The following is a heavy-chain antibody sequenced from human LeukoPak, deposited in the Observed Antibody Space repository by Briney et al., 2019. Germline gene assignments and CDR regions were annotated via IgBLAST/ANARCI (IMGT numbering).Heavy chain of an antibody. J-gene: IGHJ3*02. CDR2: ISSSGTYV. Sequence: GGSLRLSCAASGFTFSSYEMNWVRQAPGKGLEWVSYISSSGTYVYYADSVKGRFTISRDNAKNSLSLQMNSLRADDAAVYYCARASSKQLAGYLPDGFDIWGQGTMVTVSS. D-gene: IGHD3-9*01. CDR1: GFTFSSYE. V-gene: IGHV3-21*05. CDR3: ARASSKQLAGYLPDGFDI.